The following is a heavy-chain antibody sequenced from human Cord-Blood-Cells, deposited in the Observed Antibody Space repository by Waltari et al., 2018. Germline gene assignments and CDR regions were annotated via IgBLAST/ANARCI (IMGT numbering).Heavy chain of an antibody. V-gene: IGHV1-69*01. CDR2: IIPIFGTA. CDR1: GSNVRSQD. Sequence: VQLVQSGAEVKKPGPSLKVSCKSSGSNVRSQDLSTVRQAPGQGIEWMGGIIPIFGTANDAQKFQGRVTITADESTSTAYMELSSLRSEDTAVYYCASPYYYGSGSYFDYWGQGTLVTVSS. CDR3: ASPYYYGSGSYFDY. D-gene: IGHD3-10*01. J-gene: IGHJ4*02.